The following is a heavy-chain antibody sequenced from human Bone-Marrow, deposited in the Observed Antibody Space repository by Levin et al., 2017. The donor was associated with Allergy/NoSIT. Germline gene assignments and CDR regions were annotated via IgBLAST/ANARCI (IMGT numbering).Heavy chain of an antibody. CDR3: ARANFWSGYYGRPLRDYFDY. CDR1: GFTFSSYG. Sequence: GGSLRLSCAASGFTFSSYGMHWVRQAPGKGLEWVAVIWYDGSNKYYADSVKGRFTISRDNSKNTLYLQMNSLRAEDTAVYYCARANFWSGYYGRPLRDYFDYWGQGTLVTVSS. V-gene: IGHV3-33*01. D-gene: IGHD3-3*01. J-gene: IGHJ4*02. CDR2: IWYDGSNK.